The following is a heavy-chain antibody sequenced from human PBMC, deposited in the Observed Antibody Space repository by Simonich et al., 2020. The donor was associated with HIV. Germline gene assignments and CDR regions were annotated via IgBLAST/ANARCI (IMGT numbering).Heavy chain of an antibody. J-gene: IGHJ3*02. CDR2: IDPTRSGT. Sequence: QVQLVQSGAEVKKPGSSVKVSCKASGGTSSSFAITWVRQAPGQGLEWIARIDPTRSGTNDEQKFQGRVTMTKKTSISTAYMELSRLRSDDTAVYYCARGTTSWPYYESNTSPGAFDIWGQGTMVTVSS. CDR3: ARGTTSWPYYESNTSPGAFDI. V-gene: IGHV1-2*06. D-gene: IGHD3-22*01. CDR1: GGTSSSFA.